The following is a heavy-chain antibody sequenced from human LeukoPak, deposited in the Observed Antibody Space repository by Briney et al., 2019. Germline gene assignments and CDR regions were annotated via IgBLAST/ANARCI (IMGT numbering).Heavy chain of an antibody. V-gene: IGHV3-66*01. D-gene: IGHD3-10*01. J-gene: IGHJ4*02. Sequence: PGXXLEWVSIIYSGDRTDYADSLKGRFTISRDTSKNTLYLQMSSLRAEDTAVYYCARDVRKQGLWSWGQGTLVTVS. CDR2: IYSGDRT. CDR3: ARDVRKQGLWS.